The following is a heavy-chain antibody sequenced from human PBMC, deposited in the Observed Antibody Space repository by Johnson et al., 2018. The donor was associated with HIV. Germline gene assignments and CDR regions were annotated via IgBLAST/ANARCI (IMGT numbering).Heavy chain of an antibody. CDR1: GFTFSSYG. V-gene: IGHV3-33*08. J-gene: IGHJ3*02. CDR3: AREVGQSVGAVDALDI. CDR2: IWYDGSHM. Sequence: VQLVESGGGVVQPGRSLRLSCAASGFTFSSYGMHWVRQAPGKGLEWVAVIWYDGSHMYYADSVKGRFTISRDNYKNTLYLQMNSLRAEDTAVYYCAREVGQSVGAVDALDIWGQGTMVTVSS. D-gene: IGHD1-26*01.